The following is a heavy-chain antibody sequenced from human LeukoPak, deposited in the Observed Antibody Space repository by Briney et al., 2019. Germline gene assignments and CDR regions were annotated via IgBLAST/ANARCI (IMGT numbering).Heavy chain of an antibody. Sequence: GGSLRLSCAASGFTFSSYWMSWVRQAPGRGLEWVGFIRSKADGGTTEYAASVKGRFTISRDDSKNVAYLQINNLRAEDTALYYCARDDRPSGHDFDYWGQGTLVTVSS. CDR1: GFTFSSYW. J-gene: IGHJ4*02. CDR2: IRSKADGGTT. D-gene: IGHD6-6*01. CDR3: ARDDRPSGHDFDY. V-gene: IGHV3-49*04.